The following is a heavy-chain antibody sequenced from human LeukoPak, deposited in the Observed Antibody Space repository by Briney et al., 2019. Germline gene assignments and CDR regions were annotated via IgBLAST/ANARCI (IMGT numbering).Heavy chain of an antibody. J-gene: IGHJ4*02. D-gene: IGHD3-3*01. CDR3: AIKRITIFGVERGDFDY. CDR2: INPNCGGT. CDR1: GYTFTGYY. Sequence: ASVKVSCKASGYTFTGYYMHWVRQAPGKGLEWMGWINPNCGGTNYAQKFQGRVTMTRDTSISTAYMELSRLRSDDTAVYYCAIKRITIFGVERGDFDYWGQGTLVTVSS. V-gene: IGHV1-2*02.